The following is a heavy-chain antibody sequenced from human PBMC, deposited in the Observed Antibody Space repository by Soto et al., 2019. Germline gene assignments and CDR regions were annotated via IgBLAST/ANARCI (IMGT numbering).Heavy chain of an antibody. Sequence: ASVTRSRTCTVSGGSINAYCWSGIRQAAGKGLEWIGRIYSGGSTNYNPSLMSRVSVSVDMSKNQFSLKLSSVTAADTAVYYCARGPGGFGEFSLDYWGHGTLVTVSS. CDR2: IYSGGST. D-gene: IGHD3-10*01. V-gene: IGHV4-4*07. CDR3: ARGPGGFGEFSLDY. CDR1: GGSINAYC. J-gene: IGHJ4*01.